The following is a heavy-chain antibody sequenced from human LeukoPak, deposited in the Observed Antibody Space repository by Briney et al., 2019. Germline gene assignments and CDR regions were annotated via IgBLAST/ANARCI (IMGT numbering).Heavy chain of an antibody. Sequence: PSQTLSLTCTVSGGSISSSGYYWSWTRQHPGKGLEWIGNIYYNGSTNYNPSLKSRLSIPLDTAKNQISLKLSSVTAADTAVYYCARDRHIAVFGVVPHRWFDPWGQGALVTVSS. D-gene: IGHD3-3*01. CDR3: ARDRHIAVFGVVPHRWFDP. V-gene: IGHV4-31*03. J-gene: IGHJ5*02. CDR1: GGSISSSGYY. CDR2: IYYNGST.